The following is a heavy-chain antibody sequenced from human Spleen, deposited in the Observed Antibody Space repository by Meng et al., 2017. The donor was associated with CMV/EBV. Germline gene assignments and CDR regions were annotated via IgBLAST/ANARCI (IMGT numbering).Heavy chain of an antibody. CDR1: GFTFSSYE. Sequence: GGSLRLSCAASGFTFSSYEMNWVRQAPGKGLEWVSYISSSGSTIYYADSVKGRFTISRDNAKNSLYLQMNSLRAEDTAVYYCARGTDTLLWYWGQGTLVTVSS. D-gene: IGHD1-1*01. V-gene: IGHV3-48*03. CDR2: ISSSGSTI. CDR3: ARGTDTLLWY. J-gene: IGHJ4*02.